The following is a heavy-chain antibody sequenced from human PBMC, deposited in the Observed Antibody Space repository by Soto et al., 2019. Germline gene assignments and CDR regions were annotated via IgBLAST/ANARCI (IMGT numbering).Heavy chain of an antibody. D-gene: IGHD3-10*01. CDR3: ACEAGITMVRGVIIA. Sequence: QVQLQQWGAGLLKPSETLSLTCAVYGGSFSGYYWSWIRKPPGKGLEWIGEINHSGSTNYNPSLKSRVTISVDTSKNQVSRKLSSLTAADTAVYYCACEAGITMVRGVIIAWGQGTLVTVSS. CDR2: INHSGST. J-gene: IGHJ5*02. CDR1: GGSFSGYY. V-gene: IGHV4-34*01.